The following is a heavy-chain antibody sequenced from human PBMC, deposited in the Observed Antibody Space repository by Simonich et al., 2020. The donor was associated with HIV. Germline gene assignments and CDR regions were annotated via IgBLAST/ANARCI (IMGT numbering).Heavy chain of an antibody. V-gene: IGHV4-34*04. CDR1: GGSFSGDY. J-gene: IGHJ4*02. CDR2: INPSGTT. Sequence: VQLQQWGAGLLKPAETLSLTCADYGGSFSGDYWSWIRHPPGKGLERIGEINPSGTTTTNPSLKSRNAMSRDTAKNQSSLKLSSVTAADTAVYYCARHVAGADIDYWGQGTLVTVSS. D-gene: IGHD2-15*01. CDR3: ARHVAGADIDY.